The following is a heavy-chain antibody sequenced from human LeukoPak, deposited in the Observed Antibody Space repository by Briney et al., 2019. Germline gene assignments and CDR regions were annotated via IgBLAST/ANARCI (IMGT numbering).Heavy chain of an antibody. CDR2: ISSSGSTI. V-gene: IGHV3-48*03. CDR1: GFTFSSYE. D-gene: IGHD2-2*01. J-gene: IGHJ3*02. Sequence: GGSLRLSCAASGFTFSSYEMNWVRQAPGKGLEWVSYISSSGSTIYYADSVKGRFTISRDNAKNSRYLQMNSLRAEDTAVYYCASMVVPAESHAFDIWGQGTMVTVSS. CDR3: ASMVVPAESHAFDI.